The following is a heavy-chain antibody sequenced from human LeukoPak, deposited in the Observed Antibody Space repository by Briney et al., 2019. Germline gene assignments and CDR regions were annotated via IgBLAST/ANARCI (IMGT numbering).Heavy chain of an antibody. J-gene: IGHJ3*02. CDR3: ARVYSNYVDAFDI. CDR2: VFNSGST. Sequence: SETLSLTCTVSGGSVSSGNYYWSWIRQPPGKGLEWIGYVFNSGSTNYNPSLKSRVTMSVDTSKNQFSLKLSSVTAADTAVYYCARVYSNYVDAFDIWGQGTMVTVSS. D-gene: IGHD4-11*01. V-gene: IGHV4-61*01. CDR1: GGSVSSGNYY.